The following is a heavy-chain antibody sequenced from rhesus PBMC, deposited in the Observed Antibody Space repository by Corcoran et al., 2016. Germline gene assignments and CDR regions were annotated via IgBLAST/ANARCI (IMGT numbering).Heavy chain of an antibody. CDR2: ISGSGGST. CDR3: VRDWAYNWNYGYFDL. J-gene: IGHJ2*01. Sequence: QLQLQESGPGLVKPSETLSLTCAVSGGSISSNYWSWIRQPPGKGLEWIVRISGSGGSTDYNPSLKSRVTSSTDTSKNQFSLKLSSVTAADTAVYYCVRDWAYNWNYGYFDLWGPGTPITISS. CDR1: GGSISSNY. V-gene: IGHV4-173*01. D-gene: IGHD1-26*01.